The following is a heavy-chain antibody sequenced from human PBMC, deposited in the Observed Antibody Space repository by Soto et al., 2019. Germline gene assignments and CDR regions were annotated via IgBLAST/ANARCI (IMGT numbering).Heavy chain of an antibody. CDR1: GFTFSSYA. J-gene: IGHJ4*02. Sequence: GESLKISCAASGFTFSSYAMSWVRQAPGKGLEWVSAISGSGGSTYYADSVKGRFTISRDNSKNTLYLQMNSLRAEDTAVYYCAKDKGMSSSWYFDYWGQGTLVTVSS. D-gene: IGHD6-13*01. CDR2: ISGSGGST. V-gene: IGHV3-23*01. CDR3: AKDKGMSSSWYFDY.